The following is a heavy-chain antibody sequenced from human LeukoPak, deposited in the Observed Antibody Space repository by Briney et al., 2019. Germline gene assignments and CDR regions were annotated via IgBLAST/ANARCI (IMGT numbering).Heavy chain of an antibody. D-gene: IGHD1-26*01. Sequence: ASVKVSCKASGYTFTGYDINWVRQATGQGLEWMGWMNPNTGDTGYAQKFQGRVTMTRNTSIDTAYMELSGLRSEDTAVYYCTRGSLSGSSRDYWGQGTLATVS. CDR1: GYTFTGYD. J-gene: IGHJ4*02. CDR3: TRGSLSGSSRDY. CDR2: MNPNTGDT. V-gene: IGHV1-8*01.